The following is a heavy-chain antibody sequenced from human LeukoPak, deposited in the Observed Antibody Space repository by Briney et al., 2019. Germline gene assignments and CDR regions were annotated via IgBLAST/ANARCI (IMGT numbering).Heavy chain of an antibody. J-gene: IGHJ6*03. V-gene: IGHV4-4*07. CDR1: GGSISTFY. CDR3: ARGRSYGDSYYYYYMDV. D-gene: IGHD4-17*01. CDR2: IFTTGNT. Sequence: SETLSLTCTVSGGSISTFYWSWIRQPAGKGLEWIGRIFTTGNTNYNPSLKSRVTMSVDTSKNQFSLKLSSVTAEDTAMYYCARGRSYGDSYYYYYMDVWGKGTTVTISS.